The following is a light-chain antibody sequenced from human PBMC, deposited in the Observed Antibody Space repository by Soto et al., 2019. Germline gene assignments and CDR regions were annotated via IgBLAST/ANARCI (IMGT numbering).Light chain of an antibody. CDR2: AAS. CDR1: QGISSY. CDR3: QQYYSYPPT. J-gene: IGKJ4*01. V-gene: IGKV1-8*01. Sequence: AIRMTQSPSSLSASTGDRVTITCRASQGISSYLAWYQQEPGKAPKLLIYAASTLQSGVPSRFSGSGSGTDFTLTISCLQSEDFATYYCQQYYSYPPTFGGGTKVDIK.